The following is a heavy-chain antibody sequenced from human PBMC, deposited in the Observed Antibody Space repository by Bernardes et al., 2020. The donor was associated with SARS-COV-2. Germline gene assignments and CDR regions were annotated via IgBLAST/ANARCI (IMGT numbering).Heavy chain of an antibody. CDR2: ISGDGTTT. J-gene: IGHJ4*02. V-gene: IGHV3-74*01. CDR3: VRGPSDGHGRFEF. CDR1: GFTFGSYW. Sequence: GGSLRLSCTASGFTFGSYWMHWVRQTPGKGLVWVSRISGDGTTTTYADNVKGRFTISRDNVRNTLYLQMNSLRVEDTAVYFCVRGPSDGHGRFEFWGQGTLGTVSS. D-gene: IGHD2-21*01.